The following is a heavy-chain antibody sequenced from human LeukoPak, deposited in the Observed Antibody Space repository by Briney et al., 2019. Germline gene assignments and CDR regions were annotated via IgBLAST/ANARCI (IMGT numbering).Heavy chain of an antibody. V-gene: IGHV3-23*01. CDR2: ISGSGGST. D-gene: IGHD4-17*01. CDR3: AKDRLRYGDGDFDY. CDR1: GFTVSSNY. Sequence: GGSLRLSCAASGFTVSSNYMSWVRQAPGKGLEWVSAISGSGGSTYYADSVKGRFTISRDNSKNTLYLQMNSLRAEDTAVYYCAKDRLRYGDGDFDYWGQGTLVTVSS. J-gene: IGHJ4*02.